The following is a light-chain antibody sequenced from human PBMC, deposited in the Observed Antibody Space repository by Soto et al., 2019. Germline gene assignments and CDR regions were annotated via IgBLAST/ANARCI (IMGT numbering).Light chain of an antibody. CDR3: QHRSTWPRT. J-gene: IGKJ1*01. Sequence: EIVMTQSPATLSVSPGERATLSCRASQSVSSNLAWYQQKPGQAPRLLIYGASTRATGIPARFSGSGSGTDFTLTISSLQPEDSAVYYCQHRSTWPRTFGQGTKVDIK. CDR1: QSVSSN. V-gene: IGKV3-15*01. CDR2: GAS.